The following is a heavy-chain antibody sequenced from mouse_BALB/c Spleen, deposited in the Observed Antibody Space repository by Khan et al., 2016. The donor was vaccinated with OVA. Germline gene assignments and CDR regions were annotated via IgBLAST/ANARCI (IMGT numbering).Heavy chain of an antibody. Sequence: VQLQQSGAELVKAGASVKMSCKASGYTFTSYWMHWVKQRLGQGLEWFAETNPTNGRTYYTEKFKSKATLTVDKSSSTAYMLLSGPKFEDSAVYYCARIKKIVATYFDYWGQGTTLTVSS. CDR3: ARIKKIVATYFDY. CDR2: TNPTNGRT. CDR1: GYTFTSYW. J-gene: IGHJ2*01. V-gene: IGHV1S81*02. D-gene: IGHD1-1*01.